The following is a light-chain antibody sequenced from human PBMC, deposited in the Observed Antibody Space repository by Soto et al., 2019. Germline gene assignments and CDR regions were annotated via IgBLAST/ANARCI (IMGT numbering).Light chain of an antibody. Sequence: IVLTPSPVALSLSPGARASRSCRASQSVRDRYLAWYQQKPGQAPRLLIYGASSRPTGIPDRFSGSGSGTDFTLTISRLEPEDFAVYYCQQYGSSSTFGQGTRLEI. J-gene: IGKJ5*01. V-gene: IGKV3-20*01. CDR2: GAS. CDR3: QQYGSSST. CDR1: QSVRDRY.